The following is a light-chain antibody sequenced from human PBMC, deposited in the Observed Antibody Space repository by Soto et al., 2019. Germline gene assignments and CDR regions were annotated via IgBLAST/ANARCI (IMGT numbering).Light chain of an antibody. J-gene: IGLJ2*01. Sequence: QSALTQPASVSGSPGQSITISCTGTSSDIGAYDYVSWYQQRPGKAPKLMIYEVRYRPSGVSNRFSGSKSGNTASLTISGLQAEDEADYYCRSFAGSSTFVVFGGGTKVTVL. CDR2: EVR. CDR3: RSFAGSSTFVV. CDR1: SSDIGAYDY. V-gene: IGLV2-14*01.